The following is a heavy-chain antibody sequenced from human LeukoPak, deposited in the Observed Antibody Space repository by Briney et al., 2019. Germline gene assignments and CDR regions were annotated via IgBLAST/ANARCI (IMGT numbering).Heavy chain of an antibody. CDR1: GFTFSDYS. J-gene: IGHJ4*02. CDR2: IRGSTSNI. Sequence: GGSLRLSCTASGFTFSDYSMNWVRQAPGKGLEGVSYIRGSTSNIYYAESVKGRFTVSRDNAKNSLYLQMNSLRAEDTAVYYCARDRWHYGSGSGFFDYWGQGTLVTVSS. V-gene: IGHV3-48*01. D-gene: IGHD3-3*02. CDR3: ARDRWHYGSGSGFFDY.